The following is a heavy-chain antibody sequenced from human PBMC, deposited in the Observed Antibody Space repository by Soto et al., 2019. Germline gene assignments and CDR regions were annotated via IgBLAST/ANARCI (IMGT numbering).Heavy chain of an antibody. J-gene: IGHJ5*02. D-gene: IGHD2-8*02. CDR3: ARDSTGGSVFDP. Sequence: SETLSLTCTVSGGSITGYYWSWIRQPPGKRPELIGYIFYTGSTNYNPSLKSRVTISIDTSKNQFSLKVSSVTAADTAVYYCARDSTGGSVFDPWGQGTLVTVSS. CDR1: GGSITGYY. CDR2: IFYTGST. V-gene: IGHV4-59*01.